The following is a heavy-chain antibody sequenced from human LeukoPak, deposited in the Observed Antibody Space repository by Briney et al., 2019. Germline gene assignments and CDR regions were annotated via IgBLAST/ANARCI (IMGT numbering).Heavy chain of an antibody. CDR3: ARDRVGVLDYYGMDV. Sequence: SETLSLTCTVSGGSTSRYYCSWIRQPPGHGLEWIGYIYYSGSTNYNPSLKSRVTISVDTSKIQFSLKLSSVTAADTAVYYCARDRVGVLDYYGMDVWGQGTTVTVSS. V-gene: IGHV4-59*01. J-gene: IGHJ6*02. CDR2: IYYSGST. D-gene: IGHD3-16*01. CDR1: GGSTSRYY.